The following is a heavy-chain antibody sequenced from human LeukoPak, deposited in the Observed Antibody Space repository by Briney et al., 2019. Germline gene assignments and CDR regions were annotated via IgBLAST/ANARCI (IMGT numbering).Heavy chain of an antibody. CDR2: ISGSGGST. J-gene: IGHJ4*02. CDR3: AKVPDYVSDY. V-gene: IGHV3-23*01. Sequence: GGTLRLSCAASGFTFSSYGMSWVRQAPGKGLVWVSAISGSGGSTYYADSVKGRFTISRDNSKNTLYLQMNSLRAEDTAVYYCAKVPDYVSDYWGQGTLVTVSS. CDR1: GFTFSSYG. D-gene: IGHD4-17*01.